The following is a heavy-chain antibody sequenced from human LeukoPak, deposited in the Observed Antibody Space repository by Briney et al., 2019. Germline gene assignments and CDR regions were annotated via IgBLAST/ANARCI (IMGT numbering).Heavy chain of an antibody. Sequence: ASVKVSCMASGYTFTSYDINWVRQATGQGLEWMGWMNPNSGNTGYAQKFQGRVTITRNTSISTAYMELSSLRSEDTAVYYCARVQSRPRITIFGMVRRGYFDYWGQGTLVTVSS. D-gene: IGHD3-3*01. V-gene: IGHV1-8*03. CDR2: MNPNSGNT. CDR3: ARVQSRPRITIFGMVRRGYFDY. CDR1: GYTFTSYD. J-gene: IGHJ4*02.